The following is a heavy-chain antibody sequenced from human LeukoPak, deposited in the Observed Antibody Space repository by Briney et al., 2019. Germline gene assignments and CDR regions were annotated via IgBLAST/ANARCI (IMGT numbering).Heavy chain of an antibody. CDR2: ISGSGGST. CDR1: GFTFSSYA. Sequence: PGGSLRLSCAASGFTFSSYAMSWVRQAPGKGLEWVSAISGSGGSTYYADSVKGRFTISRDNSKNTLYLQMNSLRAEDTAVYYCAKEATYDSSGYPYFVYWGQGTLVTVSS. CDR3: AKEATYDSSGYPYFVY. V-gene: IGHV3-23*01. J-gene: IGHJ4*02. D-gene: IGHD3-22*01.